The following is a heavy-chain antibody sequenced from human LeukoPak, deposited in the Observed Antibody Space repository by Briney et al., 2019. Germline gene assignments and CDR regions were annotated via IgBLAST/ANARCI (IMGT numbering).Heavy chain of an antibody. CDR3: ARSLVYYDYVWGSYRFCYFDY. D-gene: IGHD3-16*02. CDR2: INHSGST. J-gene: IGHJ4*02. V-gene: IGHV4-34*01. Sequence: SETLSLTCSVYGGSFSDYYWSWIRQPPGKGLEWIGEINHSGSTNYNPSLKSRVTISVDTSKNQFSLKLSSVTAADTAVYYCARSLVYYDYVWGSYRFCYFDYWGQGTLVTVSS. CDR1: GGSFSDYY.